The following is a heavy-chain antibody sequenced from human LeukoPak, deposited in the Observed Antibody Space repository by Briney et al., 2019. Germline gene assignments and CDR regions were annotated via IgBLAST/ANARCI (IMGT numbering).Heavy chain of an antibody. D-gene: IGHD5-18*01. J-gene: IGHJ5*02. V-gene: IGHV4-34*01. Sequence: SETQSLTCAVYGGSFSGYYWSWIRQPPGKGLEWIGEINHSGSTNYNPSLKSRVTISVDTSKNQFSLKLSSVTAADTAVYYCARNRRIQPGCWFDPWGQGTLVTVSS. CDR1: GGSFSGYY. CDR3: ARNRRIQPGCWFDP. CDR2: INHSGST.